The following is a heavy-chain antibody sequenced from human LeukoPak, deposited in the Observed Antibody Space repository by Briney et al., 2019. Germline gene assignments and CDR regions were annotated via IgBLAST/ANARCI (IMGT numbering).Heavy chain of an antibody. J-gene: IGHJ5*02. CDR2: INPSGGST. Sequence: ASVKVSCKASGYTFSSYYMHWVRQAPGQGLEWMAIINPSGGSTTYAQKFQSGVTMTRDTSTSTVFMELSSLRSEDTAVYYCARGPPGRVYDSSKRGLFDPWGQGTLVTVSS. D-gene: IGHD3-22*01. CDR1: GYTFSSYY. CDR3: ARGPPGRVYDSSKRGLFDP. V-gene: IGHV1-46*01.